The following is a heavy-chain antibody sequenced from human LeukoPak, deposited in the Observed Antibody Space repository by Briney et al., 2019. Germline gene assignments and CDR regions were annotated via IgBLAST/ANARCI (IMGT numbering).Heavy chain of an antibody. CDR1: GGSFSGYY. Sequence: SETLSLTCAVYGGSFSGYYWSWIRQPPGKGLEWIAEINHSGSTNYNPSLKSRVAISVDTSKNQFSLKLSSVTAADTAVYYCERHWRELLLGGRFDPWGQGTLVTVSS. J-gene: IGHJ5*02. CDR2: INHSGST. D-gene: IGHD1-26*01. CDR3: ERHWRELLLGGRFDP. V-gene: IGHV4-34*01.